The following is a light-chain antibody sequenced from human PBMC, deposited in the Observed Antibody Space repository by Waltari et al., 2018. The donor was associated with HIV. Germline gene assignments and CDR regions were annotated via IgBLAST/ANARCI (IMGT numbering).Light chain of an antibody. Sequence: QAVVTMEPSLTVSPGGTVTLTCGSSIGAVTTRPYPFWFHPKPGQAPGTLLYDTSYKHSWTPARFSGSLLGGKAALTLSGAQPEDEADYYCLLYYSGARVFGGGTRLTVL. J-gene: IGLJ2*01. CDR1: IGAVTTRPY. CDR3: LLYYSGARV. CDR2: DTS. V-gene: IGLV7-46*01.